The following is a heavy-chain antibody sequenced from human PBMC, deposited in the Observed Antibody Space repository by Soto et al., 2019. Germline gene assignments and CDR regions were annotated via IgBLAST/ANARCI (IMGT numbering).Heavy chain of an antibody. V-gene: IGHV1-2*04. Sequence: QVQLVQSGAEVKKPGASVKVSCKASGYTFTGYYMHWVRQAPGQGLEWMGWINPNSGGTNYAQKFQGWDTITRDTSISTAYMELSRLRSDDTAVYYCARGLRIYCSGGSCYSGGFGYYFDYWGQGTLVTVSS. CDR1: GYTFTGYY. D-gene: IGHD2-15*01. CDR2: INPNSGGT. CDR3: ARGLRIYCSGGSCYSGGFGYYFDY. J-gene: IGHJ4*02.